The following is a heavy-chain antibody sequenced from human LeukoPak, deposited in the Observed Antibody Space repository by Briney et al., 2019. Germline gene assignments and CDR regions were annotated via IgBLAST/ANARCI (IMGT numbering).Heavy chain of an antibody. CDR1: GGSISGGRYY. J-gene: IGHJ5*02. CDR3: ARHYWGEQKDIVLKGIVWFDP. D-gene: IGHD2-8*01. Sequence: KPSQTLSLTCTVSGGSISGGRYYWSWIRQPAGKGLEWIGSIYHSGSTYYNPSLKSRVTISVDTSKNQFSLKLSSVTAADTAVYYCARHYWGEQKDIVLKGIVWFDPWGQGTLVTVSS. CDR2: IYHSGST. V-gene: IGHV4-61*02.